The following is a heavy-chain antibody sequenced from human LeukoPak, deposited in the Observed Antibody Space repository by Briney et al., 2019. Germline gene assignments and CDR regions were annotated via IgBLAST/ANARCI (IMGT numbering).Heavy chain of an antibody. D-gene: IGHD3-9*01. CDR2: ISGSSSYI. Sequence: GGSLRLSCAASGFTFSSYAMSWVRQAPGKGLEWVSSISGSSSYIYYADSVKGRFSISRDNAKNSLYLQMNSLRAEDTAVYYCAREPRNYDILTGYYIDYFDYWGQGTLVTVSS. CDR3: AREPRNYDILTGYYIDYFDY. CDR1: GFTFSSYA. J-gene: IGHJ4*02. V-gene: IGHV3-21*01.